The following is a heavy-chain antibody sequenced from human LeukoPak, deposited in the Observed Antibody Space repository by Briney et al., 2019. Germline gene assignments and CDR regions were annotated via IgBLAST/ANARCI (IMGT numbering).Heavy chain of an antibody. J-gene: IGHJ2*01. V-gene: IGHV4-59*08. CDR2: IYYSGST. Sequence: SETLSLTCTVSGGPISSYYWSWIRQPPGKGLEWIGYIYYSGSTNYNPSLKSRVTISVDTSKNQFSLKLSSVTAADTAVYYCARHAGFAVAGRGWYFDLWGRGTLVTVSS. D-gene: IGHD6-19*01. CDR3: ARHAGFAVAGRGWYFDL. CDR1: GGPISSYY.